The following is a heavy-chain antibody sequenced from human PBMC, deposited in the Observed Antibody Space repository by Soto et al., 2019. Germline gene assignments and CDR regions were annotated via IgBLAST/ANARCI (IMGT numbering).Heavy chain of an antibody. Sequence: EVQLVESGGGLVQPGGSLTVSCTASGFTFSSHWIHWVRQGPGKGLMWVSRIDGDGRNTDYADSVKGRFALSRDNAKNTVNLHMSSLRADDTGVYYCIRGSRGWNGIDYWGQRARVTVSS. J-gene: IGHJ4*02. CDR3: IRGSRGWNGIDY. V-gene: IGHV3-74*01. CDR1: GFTFSSHW. D-gene: IGHD6-19*01. CDR2: IDGDGRNT.